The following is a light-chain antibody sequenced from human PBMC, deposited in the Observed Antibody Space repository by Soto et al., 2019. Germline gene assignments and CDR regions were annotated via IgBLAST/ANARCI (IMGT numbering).Light chain of an antibody. Sequence: DSQMTQYTSSFSASTGARITITWRASQDIGGRLAWFQQKPGKAPQYLIQAASILQSGVPSRFSGSGSGTDFTLTVNSLQPEDFATYYCPQGSTSAITSAHLTRPEIK. CDR2: AAS. CDR1: QDIGGR. V-gene: IGKV1D-16*01. CDR3: PQGSTSAIT. J-gene: IGKJ5*01.